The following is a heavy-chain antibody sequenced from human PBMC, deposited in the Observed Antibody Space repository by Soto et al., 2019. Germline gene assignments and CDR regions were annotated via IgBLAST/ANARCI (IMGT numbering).Heavy chain of an antibody. J-gene: IGHJ4*02. CDR2: IYHSGST. V-gene: IGHV4-30-2*01. Sequence: QLQLQESGSGRVKPSQTLSLTCAVSGGSISSGGYSWSWIRQPPGKGLEWIGYIYHSGSTYYNPSLKSRVTISVARSKNQFSLKLSSVTAADTAVYYCAGGIAARPLGYWGQGTLVTVSS. D-gene: IGHD6-6*01. CDR1: GGSISSGGYS. CDR3: AGGIAARPLGY.